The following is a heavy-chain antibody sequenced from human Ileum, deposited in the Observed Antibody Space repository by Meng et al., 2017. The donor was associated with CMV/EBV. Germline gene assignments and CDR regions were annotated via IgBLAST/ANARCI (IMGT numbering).Heavy chain of an antibody. V-gene: IGHV3-53*01. CDR1: GFTFSSYS. D-gene: IGHD3-3*01. Sequence: GGSLRLSCAASGFTFSSYSMNWVRQAPGKGLEYISVIFVDGNTHYADSVKGRFTISRDNSKNTLYLQMNNLGIEDTAVYYCARDFWSGYWYWGQGTLVTVSS. CDR2: IFVDGNT. J-gene: IGHJ4*02. CDR3: ARDFWSGYWY.